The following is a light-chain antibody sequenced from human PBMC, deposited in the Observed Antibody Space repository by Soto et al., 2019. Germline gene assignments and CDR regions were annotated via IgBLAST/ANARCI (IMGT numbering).Light chain of an antibody. J-gene: IGKJ5*01. CDR1: QRVRRP. CDR2: GAS. CDR3: RQYWRSPQIT. Sequence: SAPPLFVSTGESATLSCRARQRVRRPLAWYQQKPGQAPRRLIYGASSRATGIPDRFSGSGSGTDFTLTICSLLHEEVGVYYCRQYWRSPQITFGQGARLE. V-gene: IGKV3-20*01.